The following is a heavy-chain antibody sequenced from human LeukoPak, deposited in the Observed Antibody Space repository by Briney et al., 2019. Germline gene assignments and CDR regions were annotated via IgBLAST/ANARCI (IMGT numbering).Heavy chain of an antibody. Sequence: SQTLSLTCTVSGGSISSGDYYWSWIRQPPGKGLEWIGYIYYSGSTYYNPSLKSRVTISVDTSKNQFSLKLSSVTAADTAVYYCARQEMYYYGSGSYYPDYWGQGTLVTVSS. CDR1: GGSISSGDYY. V-gene: IGHV4-30-4*08. CDR2: IYYSGST. CDR3: ARQEMYYYGSGSYYPDY. D-gene: IGHD3-10*01. J-gene: IGHJ4*02.